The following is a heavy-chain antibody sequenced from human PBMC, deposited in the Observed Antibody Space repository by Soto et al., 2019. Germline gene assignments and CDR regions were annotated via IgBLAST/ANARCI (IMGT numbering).Heavy chain of an antibody. Sequence: GGSLRLSCAASGFTFSSYAMSWVRQAPGKGLEWVSAISGSGGSTYYADSVKGRFTISRDNSKNTLYLQMNSLRAEDTAVYYCAKVGFYGSGAIKGDFDYWGQGTLVTVSS. CDR3: AKVGFYGSGAIKGDFDY. D-gene: IGHD3-10*01. CDR1: GFTFSSYA. V-gene: IGHV3-23*01. CDR2: ISGSGGST. J-gene: IGHJ4*02.